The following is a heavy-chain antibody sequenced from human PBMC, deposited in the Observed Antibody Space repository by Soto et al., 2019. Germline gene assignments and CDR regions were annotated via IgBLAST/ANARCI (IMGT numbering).Heavy chain of an antibody. J-gene: IGHJ6*02. V-gene: IGHV2-70*04. Sequence: SGPKLVNTTPTLTLTCTVSGFSLSGSGMRVTWIRQPLGKALEWLSRIDWEDTKLYSTSLKTRLTISKDTSKNHVVLTMTNVDPADTGTYYCARAFYGMDVWGQGTTVTVSS. CDR3: ARAFYGMDV. CDR2: IDWEDTK. CDR1: GFSLSGSGMR.